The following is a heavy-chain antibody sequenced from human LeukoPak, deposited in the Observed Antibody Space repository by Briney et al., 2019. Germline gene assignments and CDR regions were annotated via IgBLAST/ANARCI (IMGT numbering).Heavy chain of an antibody. CDR3: ITDPGAWEPI. CDR2: IKSKTDGETT. J-gene: IGHJ3*02. Sequence: KPSETLSLTCAVSGGSISSSNWWSWVRQAPGKGLEWVGRIKSKTDGETTDYAAPVKGRFTISRDDSKNTLYLQMNRLNTEDTAVYYCITDPGAWEPIWGQGTMVTVSS. D-gene: IGHD1-26*01. V-gene: IGHV3-15*01. CDR1: GGSISSSNW.